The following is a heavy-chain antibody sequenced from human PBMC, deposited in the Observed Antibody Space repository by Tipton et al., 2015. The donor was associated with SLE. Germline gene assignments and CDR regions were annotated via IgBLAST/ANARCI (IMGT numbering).Heavy chain of an antibody. CDR3: VRGGFGSGLDC. D-gene: IGHD3-10*01. J-gene: IGHJ4*02. V-gene: IGHV3-74*01. CDR1: GDSIISTSFY. Sequence: LSLTCTVSGDSIISTSFYWGWVRQAPGKGLVWVSQINVDGSGTTYADSVKGRFTPSRDNAKNAVYLQMNSLRAEDTAVYYCVRGGFGSGLDCWGQGTLVTVSP. CDR2: INVDGSGT.